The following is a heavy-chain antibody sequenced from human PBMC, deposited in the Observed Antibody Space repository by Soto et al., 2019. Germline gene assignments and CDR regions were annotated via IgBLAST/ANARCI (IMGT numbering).Heavy chain of an antibody. V-gene: IGHV3-23*01. D-gene: IGHD6-19*01. CDR3: AKDRTGIAVAGIDY. Sequence: GGSLRLSCAASGFTFSTYSMNWVRQAPGKGLEWVSAISGSGGSTYYADSVKGRFTISRDNSKNTLYLQMNSLRAEDTAVYYCAKDRTGIAVAGIDYWGQGTLVTVSS. CDR1: GFTFSTYS. J-gene: IGHJ4*02. CDR2: ISGSGGST.